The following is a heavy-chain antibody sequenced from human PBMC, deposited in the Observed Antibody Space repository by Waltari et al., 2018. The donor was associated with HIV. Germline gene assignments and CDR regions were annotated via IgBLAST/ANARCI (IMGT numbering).Heavy chain of an antibody. V-gene: IGHV1-46*01. CDR3: ARAVEAAAGFYYHFGMDV. J-gene: IGHJ6*02. CDR2: LSPSGGST. Sequence: QVQLVQSGAEVRKPGASVKVSCKASGYTFTNYYIHWVRQAPGPGLEWLGILSPSGGSTTYAQKFQGRVTMTRDTSTSTVYMELSSLRSEDTAVYYCARAVEAAAGFYYHFGMDVWGQGTTVTVSS. D-gene: IGHD6-13*01. CDR1: GYTFTNYY.